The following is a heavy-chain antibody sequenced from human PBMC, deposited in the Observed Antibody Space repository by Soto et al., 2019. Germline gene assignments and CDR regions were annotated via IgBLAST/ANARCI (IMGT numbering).Heavy chain of an antibody. Sequence: QVQLQESDPGLVKPSETLSLTCTVSGGSVSSGSYYWSWIRQPPGKGLEWIGYIYYSGSTNYNPSLKSRVTISVDTSKNQFSLKLSSVTAADTAVYYCARGNEYSSGWYYYYYGMDVWGQGTTVTVSS. CDR1: GGSVSSGSYY. D-gene: IGHD6-19*01. V-gene: IGHV4-61*01. CDR3: ARGNEYSSGWYYYYYGMDV. CDR2: IYYSGST. J-gene: IGHJ6*02.